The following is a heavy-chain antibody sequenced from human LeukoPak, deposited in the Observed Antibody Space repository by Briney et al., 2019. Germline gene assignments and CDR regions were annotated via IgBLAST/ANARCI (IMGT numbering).Heavy chain of an antibody. CDR2: IYHSGST. Sequence: PSGTLSLTCAVSGGSISSSNWWSWVRQSPGRGLEWIGEIYHSGSTNFNPSLKNRVTILIDMSKNQFSLKLSSVTAADTAVYYCARVGALLPFDYWGQGTLVTVSS. J-gene: IGHJ4*02. D-gene: IGHD4/OR15-4a*01. CDR1: GGSISSSNW. CDR3: ARVGALLPFDY. V-gene: IGHV4-4*02.